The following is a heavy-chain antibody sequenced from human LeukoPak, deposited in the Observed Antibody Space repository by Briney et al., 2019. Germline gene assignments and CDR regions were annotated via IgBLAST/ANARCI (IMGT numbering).Heavy chain of an antibody. CDR2: ITSSGSSM. CDR3: ARDRSMASGIWEYYFDY. Sequence: PGGSLRLSCAASGFTFSSYEMNWVRQAPEKGLEWVSYITSSGSSMYYADSVKGRFTISRDNAKNSLYLQMNSLRAEDTALYYCARDRSMASGIWEYYFDYWGQGTLVTVSS. J-gene: IGHJ4*02. V-gene: IGHV3-48*03. D-gene: IGHD3-3*01. CDR1: GFTFSSYE.